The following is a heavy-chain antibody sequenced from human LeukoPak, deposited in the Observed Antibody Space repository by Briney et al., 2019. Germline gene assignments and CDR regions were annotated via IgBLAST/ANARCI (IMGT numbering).Heavy chain of an antibody. J-gene: IGHJ3*02. CDR2: INHSGST. CDR3: ARAPYYYDRDDVFDI. CDR1: GGSFSGYY. V-gene: IGHV4-34*01. Sequence: SETLSLTCAVYGGSFSGYYWSWIRQPPGKGLEWIGEINHSGSTNYNPSLKSRVTISVDTSKNQFSLKLSSVTAADTAVYYCARAPYYYDRDDVFDIWGQGTMVTVSS. D-gene: IGHD3-22*01.